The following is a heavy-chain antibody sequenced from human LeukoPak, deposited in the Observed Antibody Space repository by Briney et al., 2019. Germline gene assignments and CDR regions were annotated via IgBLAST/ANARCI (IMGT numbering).Heavy chain of an antibody. Sequence: SETLSLTCSVSAGSISSSSWWSWVRQSPVKGLEWIGEIYLYGTTNYNPSLKSRVTMSVDRSKNQFSLKLSSVTAADTAVYYCARVYILEYFDYWGQGTLVTVSS. CDR3: ARVYILEYFDY. D-gene: IGHD1-1*01. CDR2: IYLYGTT. CDR1: AGSISSSSW. J-gene: IGHJ4*02. V-gene: IGHV4-4*02.